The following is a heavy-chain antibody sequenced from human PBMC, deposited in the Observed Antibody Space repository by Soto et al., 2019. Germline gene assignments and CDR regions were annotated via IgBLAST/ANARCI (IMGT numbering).Heavy chain of an antibody. Sequence: PGGSLRLSCAASGFTFSDYHMSWIRQAPGKGLEWISYISSSGPTKDYADSVKGRFTISRGNAKNSLYLQMNSLRVEDTAVYYCARERVVVAATNYFGMDVWGQGTTVTVSS. CDR1: GFTFSDYH. D-gene: IGHD2-15*01. J-gene: IGHJ6*02. V-gene: IGHV3-11*01. CDR2: ISSSGPTK. CDR3: ARERVVVAATNYFGMDV.